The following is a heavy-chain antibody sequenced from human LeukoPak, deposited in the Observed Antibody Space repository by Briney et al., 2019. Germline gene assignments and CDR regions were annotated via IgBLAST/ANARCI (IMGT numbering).Heavy chain of an antibody. V-gene: IGHV3-23*01. D-gene: IGHD3-10*01. Sequence: GGSLRLSCAASGFTFSSYAMSWVRQAPGKGLEWVSAISGSGGSTYYADSVKGRFTISRDNSKNTLYLQMNSLRAEDTAVYYCASPGTYGSGSLVLFDYWGQGTLVTVSS. J-gene: IGHJ4*02. CDR3: ASPGTYGSGSLVLFDY. CDR1: GFTFSSYA. CDR2: ISGSGGST.